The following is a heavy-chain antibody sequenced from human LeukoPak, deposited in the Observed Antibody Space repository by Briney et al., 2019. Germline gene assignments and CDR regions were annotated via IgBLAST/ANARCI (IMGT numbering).Heavy chain of an antibody. CDR2: INDDGSAT. CDR3: AREILAPGKTHDY. CDR1: GFTFSNYW. Sequence: GPLRLSCAASGFTFSNYWMHWVRQVPGKGLVWVSRINDDGSATFYADSVKGRFTISRDNAKNTLFLQINSLRAEDTAVYYCAREILAPGKTHDYWGQGTLVTVSS. V-gene: IGHV3-74*01. J-gene: IGHJ4*02.